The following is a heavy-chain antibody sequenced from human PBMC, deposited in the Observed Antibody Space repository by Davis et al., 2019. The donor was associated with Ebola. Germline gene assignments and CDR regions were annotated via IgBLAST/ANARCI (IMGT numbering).Heavy chain of an antibody. CDR2: ISAYNGNT. J-gene: IGHJ6*02. CDR1: GYTFTSYG. D-gene: IGHD2-2*03. CDR3: AGLGWCSSTSCKWGGGHYYYYGMDV. Sequence: ASVKVSCKASGYTFTSYGISWVRQAPGQGLEWMGWISAYNGNTNYAQKLQGRVTMTTDTSTSTAYMELRSLRSDDTAVYYCAGLGWCSSTSCKWGGGHYYYYGMDVWGQGTTVTVSS. V-gene: IGHV1-18*01.